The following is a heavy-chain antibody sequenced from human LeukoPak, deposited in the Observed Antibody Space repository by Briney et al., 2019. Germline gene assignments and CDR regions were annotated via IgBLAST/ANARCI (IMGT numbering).Heavy chain of an antibody. CDR2: IRGSGGST. CDR3: AKDTGYYDFWSGYNPFDC. Sequence: GGSLRLSCAASGFTFSSYAMSWVRQAPGKGLEWVSAIRGSGGSTYYADSVKGRFTISRDNSKNTLYLQMNSLRAEDTAVYYCAKDTGYYDFWSGYNPFDCWGQGTLVTVSS. J-gene: IGHJ4*02. D-gene: IGHD3-3*01. CDR1: GFTFSSYA. V-gene: IGHV3-23*01.